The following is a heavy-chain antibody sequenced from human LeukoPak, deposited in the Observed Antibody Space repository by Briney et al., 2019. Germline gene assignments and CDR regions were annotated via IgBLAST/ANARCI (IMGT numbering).Heavy chain of an antibody. D-gene: IGHD3-3*01. CDR1: GFTFSSYS. J-gene: IGHJ3*02. V-gene: IGHV3-21*01. CDR3: ARVSQQNTIFGVVIIRLDAFDI. CDR2: ISSSSSYI. Sequence: PGGPLRLSCAASGFTFSSYSMNWVRQAPGKGLEWVSSISSSSSYIYYADSVKGRFTISRDNAKNSLYLQMNSLRAEDTAVYYCARVSQQNTIFGVVIIRLDAFDIWGQGTMVTVSS.